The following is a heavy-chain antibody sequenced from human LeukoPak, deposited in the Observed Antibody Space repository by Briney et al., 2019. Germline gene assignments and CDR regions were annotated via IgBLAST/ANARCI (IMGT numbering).Heavy chain of an antibody. CDR1: GGTFSSYA. CDR2: IIPILGIA. CDR3: ARLLGEQQLADSDY. V-gene: IGHV1-69*04. Sequence: GASVKVSCKASGGTFSSYAISWVRQAPGQGLAWMGRIIPILGIANYAQKFQGRVTITADKSTSTAYMELSSLRSEDTAVYYCARLLGEQQLADSDYWGQGTLVTVSS. J-gene: IGHJ4*02. D-gene: IGHD6-13*01.